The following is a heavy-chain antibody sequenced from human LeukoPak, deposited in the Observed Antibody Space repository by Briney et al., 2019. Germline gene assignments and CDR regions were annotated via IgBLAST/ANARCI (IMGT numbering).Heavy chain of an antibody. D-gene: IGHD6-19*01. V-gene: IGHV1-3*01. CDR3: ARQAVAVADAFDI. J-gene: IGHJ3*02. Sequence: ASVKVSCKASGYTFTSYCISWVRQAPGQGLEWMGWINAGNGNTKYSQKFQGRVTITRDTSASTAYMELSSLRSEDTAVYYCARQAVAVADAFDIWGQGTMVTVSS. CDR1: GYTFTSYC. CDR2: INAGNGNT.